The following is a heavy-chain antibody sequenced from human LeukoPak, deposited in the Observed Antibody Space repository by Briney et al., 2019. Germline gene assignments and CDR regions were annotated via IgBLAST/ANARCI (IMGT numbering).Heavy chain of an antibody. V-gene: IGHV3-66*01. J-gene: IGHJ4*02. Sequence: GGSLRLSCAASGFTVSSNYMSWVRQAPGKGLEWVSVIYSGGSTYYADSVKGRFTISRDNSKNTLYLQMNSLRAEDTAVYYCAKAGGGSSGWFGFWGQGTLVTVSS. D-gene: IGHD6-19*01. CDR1: GFTVSSNY. CDR2: IYSGGST. CDR3: AKAGGGSSGWFGF.